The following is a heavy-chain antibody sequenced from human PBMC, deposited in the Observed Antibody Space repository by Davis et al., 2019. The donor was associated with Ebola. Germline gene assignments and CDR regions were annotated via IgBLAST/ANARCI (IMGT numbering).Heavy chain of an antibody. Sequence: GESLKISCAASGFSFSSYGMNWVRQAPGKGLEWVSGLNRYGSSTFYADSVEGRFTISRDNAKNTLYLQMNSLRAEDTAVYYCAKGMHGGYVPCVLDYWGQGTQVTVSS. V-gene: IGHV3-74*01. J-gene: IGHJ4*02. CDR1: GFSFSSYG. CDR2: LNRYGSST. D-gene: IGHD5-12*01. CDR3: AKGMHGGYVPCVLDY.